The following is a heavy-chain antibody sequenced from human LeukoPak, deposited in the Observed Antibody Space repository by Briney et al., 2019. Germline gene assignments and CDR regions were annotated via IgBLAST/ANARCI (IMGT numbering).Heavy chain of an antibody. D-gene: IGHD3-10*01. Sequence: SETLSLTCTVSGGSISSGDYYWSWIRQPAGKALEWIGRIYTSGSTNYNPSLKSRVTISVDTSKNQFSLKLSSVTAADTAVYYCARLTMVRGVHYYYYYMDVWGKGTTVAISS. CDR1: GGSISSGDYY. CDR3: ARLTMVRGVHYYYYYMDV. J-gene: IGHJ6*03. V-gene: IGHV4-61*02. CDR2: IYTSGST.